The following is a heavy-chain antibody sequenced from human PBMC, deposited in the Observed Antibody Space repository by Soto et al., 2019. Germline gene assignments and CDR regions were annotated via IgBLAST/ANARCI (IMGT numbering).Heavy chain of an antibody. J-gene: IGHJ4*02. CDR1: GFTFNSYA. CDR2: ISSDGSNK. CDR3: ASFAPAIQLWS. V-gene: IGHV3-30-3*01. Sequence: QSGGSLRLSCAASGFTFNSYAMNWVRQTPGKGLEWVAVISSDGSNKYYADSVEGRFTISRDNSKNTLYLQMNSLRAEDTAVYYCASFAPAIQLWSWGQGTLVTVSS. D-gene: IGHD5-18*01.